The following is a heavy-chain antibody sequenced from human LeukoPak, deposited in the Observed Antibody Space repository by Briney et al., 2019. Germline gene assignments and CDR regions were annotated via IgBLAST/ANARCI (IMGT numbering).Heavy chain of an antibody. D-gene: IGHD2-21*01. CDR1: GFTFSSRW. Sequence: PGGSLRLSCAASGFTFSSRWMHWVRQAPGKGLVWVSHVNSDESSTNYADSVKGRFTISRDNTKNTLYLQMNSLRAEDTAVYYCASDDSYAFDIWGQGTMVTGSS. CDR3: ASDDSYAFDI. V-gene: IGHV3-74*01. J-gene: IGHJ3*02. CDR2: VNSDESST.